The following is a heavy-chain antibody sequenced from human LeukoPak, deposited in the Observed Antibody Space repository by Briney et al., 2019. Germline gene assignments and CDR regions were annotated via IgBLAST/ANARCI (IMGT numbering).Heavy chain of an antibody. CDR3: ASRKWEPQYYYMDV. J-gene: IGHJ6*03. CDR1: GGTFSSYA. Sequence: GASVKVSCKASGGTFSSYAISWVRQAPGQGLEWMGGIIPIFGTANYAQKFQGRVTITTDESTSTAYMELSSLRSEDTAVYYCASRKWEPQYYYMDVWGKGTTVTVSS. D-gene: IGHD1-26*01. CDR2: IIPIFGTA. V-gene: IGHV1-69*05.